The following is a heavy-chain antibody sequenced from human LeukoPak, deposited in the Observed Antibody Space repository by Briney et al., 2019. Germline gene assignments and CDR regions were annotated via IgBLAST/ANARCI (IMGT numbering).Heavy chain of an antibody. J-gene: IGHJ5*02. D-gene: IGHD4-17*01. CDR2: IYPLESIT. CDR3: ARLAPDYADYWFDP. Sequence: GESLKISCQTSGYDFSPKWIGWVRQMPGKGLEWMGIIYPLESITKYSPAFQGHVTLTADTSINTAFLQWTSLKASDTAIYYCARLAPDYADYWFDPWGQGTLVTVSS. CDR1: GYDFSPKW. V-gene: IGHV5-51*01.